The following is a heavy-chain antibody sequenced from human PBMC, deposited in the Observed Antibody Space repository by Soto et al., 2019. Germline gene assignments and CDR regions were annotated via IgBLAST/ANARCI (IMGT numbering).Heavy chain of an antibody. D-gene: IGHD2-15*01. Sequence: GASVKVSCKASGGTFSSYAISWVRQAPGQGLEWMGGIIPIFGTANYAQKFQGRVTITADESTSTAYMELSSLRSEDTAVYYCALDRARYCSGGSGQRNLFAPSGQGTPVT. V-gene: IGHV1-69*13. J-gene: IGHJ5*02. CDR3: ALDRARYCSGGSGQRNLFAP. CDR1: GGTFSSYA. CDR2: IIPIFGTA.